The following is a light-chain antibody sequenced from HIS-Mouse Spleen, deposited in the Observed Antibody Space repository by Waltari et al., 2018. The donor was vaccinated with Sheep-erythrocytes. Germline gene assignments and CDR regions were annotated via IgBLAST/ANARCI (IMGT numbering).Light chain of an antibody. CDR2: LGS. V-gene: IGKV2-28*01. CDR1: QSLLHSNGYNY. J-gene: IGKJ1*01. Sequence: DIVMTQSPLSLPVTPGEPASISCRTSQSLLHSNGYNYLDWYLQKPGQSQPLLIYLGSNRASGVPDRFNGRGSGTDFTLRISNVEAGDVGVYYCMQALQTPWTFGQGTKVEIK. CDR3: MQALQTPWT.